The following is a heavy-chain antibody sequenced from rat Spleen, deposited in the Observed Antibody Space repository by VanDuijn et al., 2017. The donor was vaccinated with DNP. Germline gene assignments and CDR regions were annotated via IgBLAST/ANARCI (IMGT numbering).Heavy chain of an antibody. J-gene: IGHJ4*01. D-gene: IGHD1-2*01. CDR1: GFIFSNYG. V-gene: IGHV5S13*01. CDR2: IGASGDKI. CDR3: ATHGSLATISTGAMDV. Sequence: EVQLMESGGGLVQPGRSLKLSCAASGFIFSNYGMAWVRQAPKKGLEWVATIGASGDKIYYRDSVKGRFIISKDNAKSTLYLQMDSLRSEDTATDYCATHGSLATISTGAMDVWGQGTSVTVSS.